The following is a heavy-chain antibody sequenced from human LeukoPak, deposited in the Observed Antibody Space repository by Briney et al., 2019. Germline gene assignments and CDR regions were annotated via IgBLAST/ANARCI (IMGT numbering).Heavy chain of an antibody. V-gene: IGHV3-7*01. J-gene: IGHJ4*02. CDR2: INQDGSEK. CDR3: AKDIDYSGTNCPKTYDY. CDR1: GLTFSTYW. Sequence: GGSLRLSCAASGLTFSTYWMSWVRQAPGKGLEWVANINQDGSEKYYVDSVKGRFTISRDNAKKSLYLQMNSLRAEDTAVYYCAKDIDYSGTNCPKTYDYWGQGTLVTVSS. D-gene: IGHD2-2*01.